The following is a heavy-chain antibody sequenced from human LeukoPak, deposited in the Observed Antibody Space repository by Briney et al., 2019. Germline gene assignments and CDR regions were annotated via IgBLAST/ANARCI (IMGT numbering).Heavy chain of an antibody. J-gene: IGHJ5*02. V-gene: IGHV3-74*01. CDR2: INSDGGGA. CDR3: ARDVPHNWFDT. Sequence: GGSLRLSCAASGITIGNNWMHWVRQGPGKGLVWISRINSDGGGAIYADSGKGRFTVSRDNAKNTLYLQMNSLRAEDTAVYYCARDVPHNWFDTWGEGTLVTVSS. CDR1: GITIGNNW.